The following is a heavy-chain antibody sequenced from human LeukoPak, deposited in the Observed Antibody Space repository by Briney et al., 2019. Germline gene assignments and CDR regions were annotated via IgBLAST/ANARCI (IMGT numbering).Heavy chain of an antibody. V-gene: IGHV3-64*01. Sequence: GGSLRLSCAASGFTFNSYAMHWVRQAPGKGLEYVSGISSNGGSTYYANSVKGRFTISRDNSKNTLYLQMGSLRPEDMAVYYCARGGPHLYPPYFDYWGQGTLVTVSS. CDR1: GFTFNSYA. CDR2: ISSNGGST. J-gene: IGHJ4*02. D-gene: IGHD2/OR15-2a*01. CDR3: ARGGPHLYPPYFDY.